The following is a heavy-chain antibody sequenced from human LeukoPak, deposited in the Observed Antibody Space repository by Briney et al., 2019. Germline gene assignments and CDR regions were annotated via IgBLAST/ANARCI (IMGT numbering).Heavy chain of an antibody. D-gene: IGHD1-26*01. CDR2: ISGSGDST. CDR1: AFTFRRYA. J-gene: IGHJ4*02. V-gene: IGHV3-23*01. CDR3: AKAIWAPTVGAAGIFFDY. Sequence: GGSLRLSCVASAFTFRRYAMSWVRQAPGKGLEWVSTISGSGDSTDYADSVKGRLAISRDNSKNTVYLQMNSLRVDDTAVYYCAKAIWAPTVGAAGIFFDYWGQGILVTVSS.